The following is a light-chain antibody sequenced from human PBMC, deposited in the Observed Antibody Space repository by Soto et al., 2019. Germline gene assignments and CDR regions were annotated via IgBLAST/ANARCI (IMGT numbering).Light chain of an antibody. Sequence: DIQMSQSPSTLSGSVGDRVTITCRASQTISSWLGWYQQKPGKAPKLLIYKASTLKSGVPSRFSGSGSGTEFTLTISSLQPDDFATYYCQHYNSYSEAFGQGTMVDI. CDR2: KAS. CDR1: QTISSW. CDR3: QHYNSYSEA. J-gene: IGKJ1*01. V-gene: IGKV1-5*03.